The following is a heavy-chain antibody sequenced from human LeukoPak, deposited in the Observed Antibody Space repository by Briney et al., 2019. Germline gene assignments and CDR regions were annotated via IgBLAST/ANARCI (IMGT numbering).Heavy chain of an antibody. Sequence: PSETLSLTCAVYGGSFSGYYWSWIRQPPGKGLEWIGEINHSGSTHYNPSLKSRVTISVDTSKNQFSLKLSSVTAADTAVYYCASRSSSRYSFDYWGQGTLVTVSS. CDR1: GGSFSGYY. J-gene: IGHJ4*02. D-gene: IGHD3-22*01. V-gene: IGHV4-34*01. CDR3: ASRSSSRYSFDY. CDR2: INHSGST.